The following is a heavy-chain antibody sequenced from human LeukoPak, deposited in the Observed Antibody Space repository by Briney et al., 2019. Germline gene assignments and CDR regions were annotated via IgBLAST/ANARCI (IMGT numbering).Heavy chain of an antibody. CDR2: IYYSGST. CDR1: GGSISSYY. J-gene: IGHJ4*02. D-gene: IGHD6-13*01. Sequence: ETLSLTCTVSGGSISSYYWSWIRQPPGKGLEWIGYIYYSGSTNYNPSLKSRVTISVDTSKNQFSLKLSSVTAADTAVYYCARGTYSSSWYRLFDYWGQGTLVTVSS. CDR3: ARGTYSSSWYRLFDY. V-gene: IGHV4-59*01.